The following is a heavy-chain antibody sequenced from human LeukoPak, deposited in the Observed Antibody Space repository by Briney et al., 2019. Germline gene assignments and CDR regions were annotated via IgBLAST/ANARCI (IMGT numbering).Heavy chain of an antibody. V-gene: IGHV3-23*01. Sequence: GGSLRLSRAASGFTFSSYAMSWVRQAPGKGLECVSAISGSGGSTYYADSVKGRFTISRDNSKNTLYLQINSLRAEDTAVYYCAKSKSSGWYYFDYWGQGTLVTVSS. D-gene: IGHD6-19*01. CDR2: ISGSGGST. CDR3: AKSKSSGWYYFDY. CDR1: GFTFSSYA. J-gene: IGHJ4*02.